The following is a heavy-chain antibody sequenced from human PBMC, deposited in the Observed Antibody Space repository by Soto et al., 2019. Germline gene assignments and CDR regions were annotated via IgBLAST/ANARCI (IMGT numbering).Heavy chain of an antibody. CDR3: ARGIATGQLDP. D-gene: IGHD2-15*01. V-gene: IGHV1-3*01. CDR1: GYTFTRYT. Sequence: ASVKVSCKASGYTFTRYTMNWVRQAPGQRLEWMGWINPDNGNTKSSQKFQDRVIITRDTSASTAYMDLSSLRSEDTAVHYCARGIATGQLDPWGQGTLVTVSS. CDR2: INPDNGNT. J-gene: IGHJ5*02.